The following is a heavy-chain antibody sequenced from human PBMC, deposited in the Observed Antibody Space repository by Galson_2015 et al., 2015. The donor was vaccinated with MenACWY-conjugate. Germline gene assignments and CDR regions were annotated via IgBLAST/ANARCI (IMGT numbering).Heavy chain of an antibody. CDR2: ISGSGRDP. V-gene: IGHV3-23*01. D-gene: IGHD2-2*01. Sequence: SLRLSCAASGFAFNNYAMTWVRQAPGKGLEWVSIISGSGRDPWNADSVKGRFTISRDNSKNTLHLQMNNLRADDTAVYYCGNTHDIIVVPQAAIENWGQGALVAVSS. CDR3: GNTHDIIVVPQAAIEN. J-gene: IGHJ4*02. CDR1: GFAFNNYA.